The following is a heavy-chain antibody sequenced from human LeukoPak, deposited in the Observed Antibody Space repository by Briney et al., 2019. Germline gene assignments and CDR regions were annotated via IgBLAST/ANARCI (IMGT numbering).Heavy chain of an antibody. J-gene: IGHJ4*02. CDR2: ISRSGGTI. CDR3: VAARADFDY. Sequence: GGSLRLSCAASGFAFSSYEMNWVRQAPGKGLEWVSYISRSGGTIYYADSVKGRFTISRDTAKNSLYLQMNSLRAEDTAVYYCVAARADFDYWGQGTLVTVSS. D-gene: IGHD2-15*01. V-gene: IGHV3-48*03. CDR1: GFAFSSYE.